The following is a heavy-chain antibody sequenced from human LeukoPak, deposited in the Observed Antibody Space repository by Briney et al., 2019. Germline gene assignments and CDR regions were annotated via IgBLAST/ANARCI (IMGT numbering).Heavy chain of an antibody. D-gene: IGHD2-2*01. Sequence: SVKVSCKASGYTFASYGISWVRQAPGQGLEWMGRIIPILGIANYAQKFQGRVTITADKSTSTAYMELSSLRSEDTAVYYCARDGEIVVVPAAILDYWGQGTLVTVSS. V-gene: IGHV1-69*04. J-gene: IGHJ4*02. CDR2: IIPILGIA. CDR1: GYTFASYG. CDR3: ARDGEIVVVPAAILDY.